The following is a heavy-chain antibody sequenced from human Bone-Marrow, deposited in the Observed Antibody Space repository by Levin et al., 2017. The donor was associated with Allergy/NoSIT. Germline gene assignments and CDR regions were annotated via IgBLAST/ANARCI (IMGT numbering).Heavy chain of an antibody. J-gene: IGHJ4*02. V-gene: IGHV4-61*01. Sequence: SCTVSGGSVSSGSYYWSWIRQPPGMGLEWIGYIYNSGSTNYNPSFKSRATISVDTSKNQFSLKLSSVTAADTAVYYCARDFDYWGQGTLVTVSS. CDR1: GGSVSSGSYY. CDR2: IYNSGST. CDR3: ARDFDY.